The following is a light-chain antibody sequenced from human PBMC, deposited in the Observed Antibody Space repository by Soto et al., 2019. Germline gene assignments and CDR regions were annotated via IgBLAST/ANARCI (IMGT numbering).Light chain of an antibody. Sequence: DIEMTQSPSTLSGSVGDRVTITCRASQTISSWLAWYQQKPGKAPKLLSYKASTLKSGVPSRFSGSESGTEFTLTISSLQPDDFAPYYCQHFKSYSEAFGQGTKGELK. J-gene: IGKJ1*01. CDR2: KAS. CDR3: QHFKSYSEA. V-gene: IGKV1-5*03. CDR1: QTISSW.